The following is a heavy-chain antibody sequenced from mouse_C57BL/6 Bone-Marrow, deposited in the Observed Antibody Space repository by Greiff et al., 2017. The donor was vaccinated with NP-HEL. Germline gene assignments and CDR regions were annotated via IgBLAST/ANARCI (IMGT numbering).Heavy chain of an antibody. Sequence: VKLVESGPELLKPGASVKISCKASGYAFSSSWMNWVKQRPGKGLEWIGRIYPGDGDTNYNGKFKGKATLTADKSSSTAYMQLSSLTSEDSAVYFCAVYYYYFDYWGQGTTLTVSS. CDR2: IYPGDGDT. V-gene: IGHV1-82*01. D-gene: IGHD1-1*01. J-gene: IGHJ2*01. CDR1: GYAFSSSW. CDR3: AVYYYYFDY.